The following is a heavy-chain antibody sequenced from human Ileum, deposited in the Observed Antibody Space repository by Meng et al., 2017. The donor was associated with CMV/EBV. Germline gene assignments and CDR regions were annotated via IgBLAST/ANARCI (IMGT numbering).Heavy chain of an antibody. Sequence: SGYTFTSYGISWVRQAPGQGLEWMGWISAYNGNTNYAQKLQGRVTMTTDTSTSTAYMELRSLRSDDTAVYYCAGAGGGITMIVVLDYWGQGTLVTVSS. J-gene: IGHJ4*02. CDR3: AGAGGGITMIVVLDY. D-gene: IGHD3-22*01. CDR2: ISAYNGNT. V-gene: IGHV1-18*01. CDR1: GYTFTSYG.